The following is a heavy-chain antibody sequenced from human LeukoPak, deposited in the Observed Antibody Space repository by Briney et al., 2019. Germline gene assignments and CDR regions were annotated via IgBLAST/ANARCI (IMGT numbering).Heavy chain of an antibody. J-gene: IGHJ3*02. D-gene: IGHD2-21*01. CDR3: ASSIVACGDDRKGVAFDI. CDR1: GGTFSSYA. V-gene: IGHV1-69*06. Sequence: GSSVKVSCKASGGTFSSYAISWVRQAPGQGLEWMGGIIPIFGTANYAQKFQGRVTITADKSTSTAYMELSSLRSEDTAVYYCASSIVACGDDRKGVAFDIWGQGTMVTVSS. CDR2: IIPIFGTA.